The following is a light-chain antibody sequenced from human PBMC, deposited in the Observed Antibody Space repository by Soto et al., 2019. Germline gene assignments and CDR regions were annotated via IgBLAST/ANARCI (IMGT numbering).Light chain of an antibody. CDR3: QSYDSTLSGPYV. CDR2: DVS. V-gene: IGLV2-14*03. CDR1: SSDVGGYKY. Sequence: QSALTQPASVSGSPGQSITISCTGTSSDVGGYKYVSWYQQHPGKAPKLMIYDVSNRPSGVANRFSGSKSGNTASLTISGLQAEDEADYYCQSYDSTLSGPYVFGTGTKVTVL. J-gene: IGLJ1*01.